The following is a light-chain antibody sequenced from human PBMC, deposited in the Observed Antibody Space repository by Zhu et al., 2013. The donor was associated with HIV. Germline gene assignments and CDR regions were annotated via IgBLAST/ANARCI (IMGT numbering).Light chain of an antibody. CDR3: QQANSFPYS. CDR1: QSISSS. Sequence: DIQMTQSPSSLSASVGDRVTITCRASQSISSSLNWYQQIPGKAPDLLIYAASSLQSGVPSKFSGSGSGTDFTLTISSLQPEDFATYYCQQANSFPYSFGQGTKLEIK. J-gene: IGKJ2*03. CDR2: AAS. V-gene: IGKV1-12*01.